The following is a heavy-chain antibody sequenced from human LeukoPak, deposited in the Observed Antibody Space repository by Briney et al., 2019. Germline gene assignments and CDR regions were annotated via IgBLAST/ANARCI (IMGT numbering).Heavy chain of an antibody. CDR1: GYTFTGYY. CDR2: INPNSGGT. Sequence: ASVKVSRKASGYTFTGYYMHWVRQAPGQGLEWMGWINPNSGGTNYAQKFQGRVTMTRDTSISTAYMELSRLRSDDTAVYYCARVSIVVVPAAMGAALGYWGQGALVTVSS. V-gene: IGHV1-2*02. J-gene: IGHJ4*02. D-gene: IGHD2-2*01. CDR3: ARVSIVVVPAAMGAALGY.